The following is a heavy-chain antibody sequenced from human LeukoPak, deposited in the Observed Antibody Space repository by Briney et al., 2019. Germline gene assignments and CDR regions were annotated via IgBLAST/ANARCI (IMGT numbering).Heavy chain of an antibody. CDR3: ARGALGYCSSTSCFATQFGA. CDR1: GFTFSSYA. CDR2: ISSNGGST. V-gene: IGHV3-64*01. Sequence: GGSLRLSCAASGFTFSSYATHWVRQAPGKGLEYVSAISSNGGSTYYANSAKGRFTISRDNSKNTLYPQMGSLRAEDMAVYYCARGALGYCSSTSCFATQFGAWGQGTLVTVSS. D-gene: IGHD2-2*01. J-gene: IGHJ5*02.